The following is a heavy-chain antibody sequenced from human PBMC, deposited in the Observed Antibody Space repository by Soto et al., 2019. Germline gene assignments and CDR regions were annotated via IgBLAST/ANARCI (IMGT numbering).Heavy chain of an antibody. J-gene: IGHJ6*03. Sequence: SETLSLTCTVSGGSISSYYWSWIRQPPGKGLEWIAYIYYSGSTNYNPSLKSRVTISVDASKNQFSLKLTSVTAADTAVYYCVRTGYRMVYYMDVWGKGTTVTVSS. CDR1: GGSISSYY. D-gene: IGHD2-2*02. CDR3: VRTGYRMVYYMDV. CDR2: IYYSGST. V-gene: IGHV4-59*01.